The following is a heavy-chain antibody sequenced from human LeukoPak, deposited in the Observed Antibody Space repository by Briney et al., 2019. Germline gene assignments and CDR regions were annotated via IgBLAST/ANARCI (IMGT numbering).Heavy chain of an antibody. CDR2: IYYSGST. J-gene: IGHJ6*02. CDR1: GGSISSSSYY. V-gene: IGHV4-39*01. Sequence: SETLSLTCTVSGGSISSSSYYWGWIRQPPGKGLEWIGSIYYSGSTYYNPSFKSRVTISVDTSKNQFSLKLSSVTAADTAVYYCASTGRPYYYYGMDVWGQGTTVTVSS. CDR3: ASTGRPYYYYGMDV.